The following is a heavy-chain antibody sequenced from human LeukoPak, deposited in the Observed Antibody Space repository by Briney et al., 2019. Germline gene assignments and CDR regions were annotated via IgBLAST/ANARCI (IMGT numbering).Heavy chain of an antibody. J-gene: IGHJ4*02. CDR1: GFTFSSYS. D-gene: IGHD1-26*01. CDR3: AREVRLPSGSYYFDY. V-gene: IGHV3-48*01. CDR2: ISSSSTI. Sequence: GGSLRLSCAASGFTFSSYSMNWVRQAPGKGLEWVSYISSSSTIYYADSVKGRFTISRDNAKNSLYLQMNSLRAEDTAVYYCAREVRLPSGSYYFDYWGQGTLVTVSS.